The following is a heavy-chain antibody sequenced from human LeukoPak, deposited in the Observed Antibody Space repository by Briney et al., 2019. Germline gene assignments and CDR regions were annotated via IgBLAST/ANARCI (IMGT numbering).Heavy chain of an antibody. V-gene: IGHV4-39*02. CDR2: IYYSGST. Sequence: PSETLSLTCTVSGGSISSSSYYWGWIRQPPGKGLEWIGSIYYSGSTYYNPSLKSRVTISVDTSKNQFSLKLSSVTAADTAVYYCAREYGGGVDYWGRGTLVTVSS. CDR1: GGSISSSSYY. D-gene: IGHD4/OR15-4a*01. CDR3: AREYGGGVDY. J-gene: IGHJ4*02.